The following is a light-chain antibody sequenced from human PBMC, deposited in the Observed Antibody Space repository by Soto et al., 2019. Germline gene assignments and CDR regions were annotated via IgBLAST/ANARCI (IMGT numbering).Light chain of an antibody. CDR1: SSDVGSYNY. CDR3: SSYTSSSTYV. Sequence: QSVLIQPASVSGPPGQPITISCTGTSSDVGSYNYVSWYQHHPGKAPKVMIFDVANRPSGVSDRFSASKSANTASLTISGLQAEDEADYYCSSYTSSSTYVFGTGTKVTVL. J-gene: IGLJ1*01. V-gene: IGLV2-14*03. CDR2: DVA.